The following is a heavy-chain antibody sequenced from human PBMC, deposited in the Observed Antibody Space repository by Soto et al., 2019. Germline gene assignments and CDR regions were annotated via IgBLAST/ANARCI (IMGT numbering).Heavy chain of an antibody. V-gene: IGHV4-59*01. Sequence: SETLSLTCTVSGGSISSYYWSWIRQPPGKGLEWIGYIYYSGSTNYNPSLKSRVTISVDTSKNQFSLKLSSVTAADTAVYYCARRAGLYGDYWYFDLWGRGTLVTVSS. J-gene: IGHJ2*01. CDR3: ARRAGLYGDYWYFDL. D-gene: IGHD4-17*01. CDR1: GGSISSYY. CDR2: IYYSGST.